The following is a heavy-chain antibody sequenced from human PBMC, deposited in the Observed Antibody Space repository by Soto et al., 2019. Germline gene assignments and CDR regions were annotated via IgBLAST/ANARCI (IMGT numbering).Heavy chain of an antibody. J-gene: IGHJ6*02. CDR1: GGTFSSYT. D-gene: IGHD3-10*01. Sequence: QVQLVQSGAEVKKPGSSVKVSCKASGGTFSSYTISWVRQAPGQGLEWMGRIIPILGIANYAQKFQGRVTITADKSTITAYMELSSLRSEDTAVYYCARDGRFGDTSDSNYYYYGMDVWGQGTTVTVSS. V-gene: IGHV1-69*08. CDR3: ARDGRFGDTSDSNYYYYGMDV. CDR2: IIPILGIA.